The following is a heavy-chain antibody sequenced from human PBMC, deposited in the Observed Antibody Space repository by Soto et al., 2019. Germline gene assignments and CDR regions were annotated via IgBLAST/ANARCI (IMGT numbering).Heavy chain of an antibody. CDR3: ARYDAFKAFDL. D-gene: IGHD1-1*01. CDR2: ISGASSSI. J-gene: IGHJ3*01. CDR1: GFTFSSYS. V-gene: IGHV3-21*01. Sequence: EVQLVESGGGLVKPGGSLRLSCAASGFTFSSYSIHWVRQAPGKGLEWVASISGASSSIDFADSVKGRFTISRDNVNDSVFVQMNSLRAEDTGIYYCARYDAFKAFDLWGQGTMGTVSS.